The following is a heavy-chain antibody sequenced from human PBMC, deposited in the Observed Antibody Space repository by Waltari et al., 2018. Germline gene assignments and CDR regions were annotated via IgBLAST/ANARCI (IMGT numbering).Heavy chain of an antibody. D-gene: IGHD3-10*01. V-gene: IGHV1-2*02. CDR2: RNHKPEQR. Sequence: QVQLVQSGAEVKKPGASVKVSCKASGYTFTGYYMNWVRQAPGQGLEWMGGRNHKPEQRDEAHRIEGRVTRPQDQAIRTAHILLGALRPDVTALYRCSRVVPTSSPVIRGLGYWGQGTLVTVSS. CDR1: GYTFTGYY. CDR3: SRVVPTSSPVIRGLGY. J-gene: IGHJ4*02.